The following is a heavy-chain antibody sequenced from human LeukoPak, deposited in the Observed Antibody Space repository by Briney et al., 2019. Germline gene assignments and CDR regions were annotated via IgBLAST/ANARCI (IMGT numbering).Heavy chain of an antibody. J-gene: IGHJ4*02. CDR3: ARGYYYDSSGYPIFDY. CDR2: IYYSGST. Sequence: MPSETLSLTCTVSGGSISSYYWSWIRQPPGKGLEWIGYIYYSGSTNYNPSLKSRVTISVDTSKNQFSLKLSSVTAADTAVYYCARGYYYDSSGYPIFDYWGQGTLVTVSS. D-gene: IGHD3-22*01. V-gene: IGHV4-59*01. CDR1: GGSISSYY.